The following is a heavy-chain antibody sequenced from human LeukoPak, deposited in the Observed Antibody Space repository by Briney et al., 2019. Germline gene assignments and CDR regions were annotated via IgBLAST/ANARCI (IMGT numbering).Heavy chain of an antibody. CDR1: GGTFSSYA. Sequence: GASVKVSCKASGGTFSSYAISWVRQAPGQGPEWMGRIIPIFGTANYAQKFQGRVTITTDESTSTAYMELSSLRSEDTAVYYCARDRYDSSGYYKDWGQGTLVPVSS. J-gene: IGHJ4*02. CDR2: IIPIFGTA. CDR3: ARDRYDSSGYYKD. D-gene: IGHD3-22*01. V-gene: IGHV1-69*05.